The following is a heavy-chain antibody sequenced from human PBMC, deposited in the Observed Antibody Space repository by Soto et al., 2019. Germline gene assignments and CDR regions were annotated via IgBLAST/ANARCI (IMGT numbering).Heavy chain of an antibody. CDR2: ISAYNGNT. CDR3: ARDGDYYGSGSYGAFDI. D-gene: IGHD3-10*01. V-gene: IGHV1-18*01. J-gene: IGHJ3*02. CDR1: GYTFTSYG. Sequence: ASVKVSCKASGYTFTSYGISWVRQAPGQGLEWMGWISAYNGNTNYAQKLQGRVTMTTDTSTSTAYMELRSLRSDDTAVYYCARDGDYYGSGSYGAFDIWGQGTMVNVSS.